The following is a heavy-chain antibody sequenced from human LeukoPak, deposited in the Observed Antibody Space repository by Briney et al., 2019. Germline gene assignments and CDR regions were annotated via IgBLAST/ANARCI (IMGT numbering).Heavy chain of an antibody. CDR3: ARHAKGDYDILTGYQNWFDP. V-gene: IGHV4-59*08. D-gene: IGHD3-9*01. CDR2: IYYSGST. J-gene: IGHJ5*02. Sequence: PSETLSLTCTVSGGSISSYYWSWIRQPPGKGLEWIGYIYYSGSTNYNPSLKSRVTISVDTSKNQFSLKLSSVTAADTAVYYCARHAKGDYDILTGYQNWFDPWGQGTLVTVSS. CDR1: GGSISSYY.